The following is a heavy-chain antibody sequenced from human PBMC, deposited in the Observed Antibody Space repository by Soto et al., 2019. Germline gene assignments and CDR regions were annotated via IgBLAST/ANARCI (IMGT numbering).Heavy chain of an antibody. CDR1: GGSIFSHL. D-gene: IGHD3-16*01. CDR2: VSHSGST. V-gene: IGHV4-59*11. CDR3: AREGPLSGGAFDI. J-gene: IGHJ3*02. Sequence: TSETLSLTCTVSGGSIFSHLWSWIRQPPGKGLEWIGYVSHSGSTTHNPSLKSRVTISLDTSQNQVSLQLRSVTAADTAVYYCAREGPLSGGAFDIWGRGTKVTVSS.